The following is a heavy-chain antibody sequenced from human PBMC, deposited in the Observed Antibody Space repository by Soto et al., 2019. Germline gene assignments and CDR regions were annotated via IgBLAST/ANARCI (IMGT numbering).Heavy chain of an antibody. CDR1: GYAISSGFY. CDR3: ARASGGGKVDY. Sequence: KASETLSLTCDVSGYAISSGFYWAWIRQPPGKRLEWIGNIYHTGTTYYNPSLKTRVTISVDTSKNQFSLKLSSVTAADTAVYYCARASGGGKVDYWGQGTLVTVSS. CDR2: IYHTGTT. V-gene: IGHV4-38-2*01. J-gene: IGHJ4*02. D-gene: IGHD2-15*01.